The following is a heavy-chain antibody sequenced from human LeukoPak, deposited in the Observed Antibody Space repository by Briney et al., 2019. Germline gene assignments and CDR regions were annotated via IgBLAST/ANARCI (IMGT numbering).Heavy chain of an antibody. CDR2: ISLSSTTI. Sequence: SGGSLRLSCEVSGFTFSNYNMHWVRQAPGKGLEWVSYISLSSTTIYYADSVKGRFTISRDNAKNSLSLEMNSLRAEDSAVYYCAREPPYSNTWAVFDSWGQGTLVTVSS. CDR3: AREPPYSNTWAVFDS. D-gene: IGHD6-13*01. CDR1: GFTFSNYN. J-gene: IGHJ4*02. V-gene: IGHV3-48*01.